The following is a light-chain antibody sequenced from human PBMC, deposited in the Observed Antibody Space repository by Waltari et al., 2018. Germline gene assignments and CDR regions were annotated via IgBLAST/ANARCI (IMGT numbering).Light chain of an antibody. CDR3: QQSYTTPSLT. CDR2: AAS. J-gene: IGKJ4*01. Sequence: DIQMTQYPSSLSAYVGDTVTVPCRASQIISTYLNWYQQKPGKAPKLLIYAASSLQRGVPSRCRGSVSGTEFTLTISSLQPEDFATYYCQQSYTTPSLTFGGGTKVEMK. CDR1: QIISTY. V-gene: IGKV1-39*01.